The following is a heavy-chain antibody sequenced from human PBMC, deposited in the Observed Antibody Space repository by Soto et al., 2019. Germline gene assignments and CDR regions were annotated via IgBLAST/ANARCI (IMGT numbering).Heavy chain of an antibody. CDR1: GYAFTTYG. D-gene: IGHD1-1*01. CDR2: ISAHNGNT. Sequence: QVHLVQSGAEVKKPGASVKVSCKGSGYAFTTYGITWGRQAPGQGREWMVWISAHNGNTTYAQKLQGRVTVTRDTSKSTTYMELRSLRSDDTAVYDCARGRYGDYWGQGALVTVSS. V-gene: IGHV1-18*01. J-gene: IGHJ4*02. CDR3: ARGRYGDY.